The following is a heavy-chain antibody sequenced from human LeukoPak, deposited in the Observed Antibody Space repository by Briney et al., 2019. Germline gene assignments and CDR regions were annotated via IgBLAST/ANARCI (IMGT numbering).Heavy chain of an antibody. CDR2: INSDGSST. CDR3: ARGYYYDSTFVDY. Sequence: GGSLRLSCAASGFTFSSYWMHWVRQAPGKGLVWVSRINSDGSSTSYGDSVKGRFTISRDNAKNTLYLQMNSLRAEDTAVYYCARGYYYDSTFVDYWGQGTLVTVSS. J-gene: IGHJ4*02. CDR1: GFTFSSYW. D-gene: IGHD3-22*01. V-gene: IGHV3-74*01.